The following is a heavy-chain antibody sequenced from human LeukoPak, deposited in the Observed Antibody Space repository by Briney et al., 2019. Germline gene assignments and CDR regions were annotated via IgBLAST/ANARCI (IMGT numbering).Heavy chain of an antibody. CDR3: AKVAEDYYYGSGRHFDY. CDR2: ISSNGGGT. D-gene: IGHD3-10*01. CDR1: GFTFSNYA. J-gene: IGHJ4*02. Sequence: GGSLRLSCAASGFTFSNYAMSWVRQAPGKGLEWVSAISSNGGGTYYTDSVKGRFTISRDNSKNTLYLQMNSLRAEDTAVYYCAKVAEDYYYGSGRHFDYWGQGTLVTVSS. V-gene: IGHV3-23*01.